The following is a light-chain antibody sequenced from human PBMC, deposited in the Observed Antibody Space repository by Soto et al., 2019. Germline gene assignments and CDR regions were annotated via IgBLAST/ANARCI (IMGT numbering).Light chain of an antibody. CDR2: LAS. CDR3: QHYYGFSWT. Sequence: DIQMTQSPSTLSASVGDRVTIPCRASQNIDNWLAWFQQKPGKAPEVLIYLASNLERGVPSRFSGSGSGTEFTLTINSLQSDDFATYYCQHYYGFSWTFGQGTKVDIK. J-gene: IGKJ1*01. CDR1: QNIDNW. V-gene: IGKV1-5*03.